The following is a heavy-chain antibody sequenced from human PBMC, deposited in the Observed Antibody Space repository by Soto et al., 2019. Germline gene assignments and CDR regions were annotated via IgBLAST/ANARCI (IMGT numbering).Heavy chain of an antibody. V-gene: IGHV1-69*13. J-gene: IGHJ4*02. D-gene: IGHD2-8*01. CDR2: IIPSFGTP. CDR1: GGTSRNYV. CDR3: ITDGPDGRAY. Sequence: GASVKVFCKDSGGTSRNYVISWVRQAPGQGLEWMGGIIPSFGTPTYAQKFQGRVTITADDSTSAAYMELSSLRSDDTAVYYCITDGPDGRAYWGQGTQVTVSS.